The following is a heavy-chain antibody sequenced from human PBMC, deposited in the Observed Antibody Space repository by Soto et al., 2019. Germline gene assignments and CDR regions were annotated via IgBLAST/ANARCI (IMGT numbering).Heavy chain of an antibody. V-gene: IGHV4-34*01. J-gene: IGHJ5*02. Sequence: PSETLSLTCAVYGGSFSGYYWSWIRQPPGKGLEWIGEINHSGSTNYNPSLKSRVTISVDTSKNQFSLKLSSVTAADTAVYYCAREKTYYDFWSGYYPAYNWFDPWGQGTLVT. CDR1: GGSFSGYY. CDR3: AREKTYYDFWSGYYPAYNWFDP. CDR2: INHSGST. D-gene: IGHD3-3*01.